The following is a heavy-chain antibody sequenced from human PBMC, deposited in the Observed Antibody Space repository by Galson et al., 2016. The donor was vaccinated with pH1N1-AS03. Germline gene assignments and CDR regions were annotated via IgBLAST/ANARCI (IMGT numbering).Heavy chain of an antibody. CDR3: AREAYYGDYGLHVDAFGI. CDR1: GFTFNSYF. D-gene: IGHD4-17*01. Sequence: SLRLSCAASGFTFNSYFFHWVRQAPGKGLEWVAFISYDGTNKYYADSVKGRFTISRDNSKNTLYLQTNSLRAEDTAVYYCAREAYYGDYGLHVDAFGIWGQGTMVTVSS. V-gene: IGHV3-30*04. J-gene: IGHJ3*02. CDR2: ISYDGTNK.